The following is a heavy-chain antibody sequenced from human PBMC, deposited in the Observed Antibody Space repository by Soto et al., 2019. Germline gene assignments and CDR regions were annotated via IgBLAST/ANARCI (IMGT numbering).Heavy chain of an antibody. CDR3: AREGLMRDFWSGYYYYFDY. V-gene: IGHV1-18*01. CDR2: ISAYNGNT. CDR1: GYTFTSYG. Sequence: QVQLVQSGAEVKKPGASVKVSCKASGYTFTSYGISWVRQAPGQGLEWMGWISAYNGNTNYAQKLQGRVTMTTDTAASTAYMELRSLRSDDTAVYYCAREGLMRDFWSGYYYYFDYWGQGTLVTVSS. D-gene: IGHD3-3*01. J-gene: IGHJ4*02.